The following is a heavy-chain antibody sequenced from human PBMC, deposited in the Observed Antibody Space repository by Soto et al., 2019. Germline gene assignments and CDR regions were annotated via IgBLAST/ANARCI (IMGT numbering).Heavy chain of an antibody. CDR1: GYTFSDYF. D-gene: IGHD2-21*01. Sequence: QVQLVQSGAEVKKPGASVKVSCTTYGYTFSDYFLHWVRQAPGQGPEWMGFINPKRGGTEYAQKFQGRGTMTRDTSSSTVYMDLSGLTSDDTAIYYCASDTGIPGRYWYFGLWGRGTLVTVSS. CDR2: INPKRGGT. CDR3: ASDTGIPGRYWYFGL. J-gene: IGHJ2*01. V-gene: IGHV1-2*02.